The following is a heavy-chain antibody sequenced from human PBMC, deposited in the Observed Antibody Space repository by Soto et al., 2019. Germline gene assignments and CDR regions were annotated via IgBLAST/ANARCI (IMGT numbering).Heavy chain of an antibody. CDR3: ARIMNDYSYYLGMDV. J-gene: IGHJ6*02. Sequence: PSETLSLTCTVSGGSVSNYYWGWIRQPAGKGREWIGRIYSSGRTSYNPSLKSRITMSVDTSKNQFSLKLSSVTAADTAVYYCARIMNDYSYYLGMDVWGQGTTVTVSS. CDR1: GGSVSNYY. V-gene: IGHV4-4*07. CDR2: IYSSGRT. D-gene: IGHD4-4*01.